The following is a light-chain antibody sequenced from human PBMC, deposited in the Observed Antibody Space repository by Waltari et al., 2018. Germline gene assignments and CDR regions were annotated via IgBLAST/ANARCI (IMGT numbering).Light chain of an antibody. CDR1: QSVSRA. J-gene: IGKJ1*01. V-gene: IGKV3-20*01. CDR3: QHYVRLPAT. CDR2: GAS. Sequence: EIVLTQSPGTLSLSPGERATLSCRASQSVSRALAWYQQKPGQAPRLLIYGASSRATGIADRVSGSGSGTDFSLTISRLEPEDFAVYYCQHYVRLPATFGQGTKVEIK.